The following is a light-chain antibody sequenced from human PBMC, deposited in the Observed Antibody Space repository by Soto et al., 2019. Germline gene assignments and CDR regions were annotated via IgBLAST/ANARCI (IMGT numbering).Light chain of an antibody. J-gene: IGKJ4*01. CDR3: QQLNSYPLT. CDR1: QGISTY. Sequence: DIQLTQSPSFLSASVGDRVTITCRASQGISTYLAWYQQKPGKAPKVLIYGASTLQSGVPSRFSGSGSGTAFTLTISSLQPEDFATYYCQQLNSYPLTFGGGTKVEIK. V-gene: IGKV1-9*01. CDR2: GAS.